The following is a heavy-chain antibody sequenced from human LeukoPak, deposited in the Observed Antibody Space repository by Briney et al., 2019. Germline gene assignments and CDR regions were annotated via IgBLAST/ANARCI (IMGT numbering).Heavy chain of an antibody. Sequence: SVKVSCKASGGTFSSYTISWVRQAPGQGLEWMGRIIPILGIANYAQKFQGRVTITADKSTGTAYMELSSLRSEDTAVYYCARESGDFWSGYYYYGMDVWGQGTTVTVSS. D-gene: IGHD3-3*01. V-gene: IGHV1-69*04. CDR3: ARESGDFWSGYYYYGMDV. CDR1: GGTFSSYT. J-gene: IGHJ6*02. CDR2: IIPILGIA.